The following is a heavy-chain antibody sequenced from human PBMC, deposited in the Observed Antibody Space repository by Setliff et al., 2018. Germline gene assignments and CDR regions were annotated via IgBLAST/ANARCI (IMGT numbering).Heavy chain of an antibody. J-gene: IGHJ6*03. D-gene: IGHD6-6*01. CDR2: IYNSGNT. CDR1: GGSISDNNW. Sequence: SETLSLTCTVSGGSISDNNWWSWVRQPPGKGLEWIGEIYNSGNTNYNPSLKSRVTISVDKSKNQFSLKLSSVIAADTAVYYCARDLYSSSSGGFYYYYYYMDVWGKGTTVTVSS. CDR3: ARDLYSSSSGGFYYYYYYMDV. V-gene: IGHV4-4*02.